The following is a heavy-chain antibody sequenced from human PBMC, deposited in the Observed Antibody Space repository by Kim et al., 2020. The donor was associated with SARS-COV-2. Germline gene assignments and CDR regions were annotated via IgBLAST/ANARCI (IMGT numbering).Heavy chain of an antibody. CDR2: IYYNGGT. V-gene: IGHV4-30-4*01. CDR3: AREGYSFALERNTPDY. D-gene: IGHD3-3*01. CDR1: GGSVSSGDYF. J-gene: IGHJ4*02. Sequence: SETLSLTCTVSGGSVSSGDYFWSWIRQPPGKGLEWIGNIYYNGGTNYNPSLQSRITLSVDTSRNQFSLKVNSVTAADTAVYYCAREGYSFALERNTPDYWGQGTLVTVSS.